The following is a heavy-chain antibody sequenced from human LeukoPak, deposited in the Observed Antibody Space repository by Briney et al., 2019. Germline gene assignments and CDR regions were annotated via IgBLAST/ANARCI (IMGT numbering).Heavy chain of an antibody. CDR3: ARDKDYYDSSGSLDY. J-gene: IGHJ4*02. Sequence: GGSLRLSCAASGFTFSSYSMNWVRQAPGKGLEWVSSISSSSSYIYYADSVKGRFTISRDNAKNSLYLQMNSLRAEDTAVYYCARDKDYYDSSGSLDYWGQGTLVTVSS. CDR1: GFTFSSYS. V-gene: IGHV3-21*01. D-gene: IGHD3-22*01. CDR2: ISSSSSYI.